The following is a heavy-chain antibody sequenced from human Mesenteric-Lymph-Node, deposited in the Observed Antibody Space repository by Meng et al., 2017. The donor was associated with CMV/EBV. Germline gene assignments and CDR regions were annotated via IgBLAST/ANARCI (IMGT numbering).Heavy chain of an antibody. D-gene: IGHD3-10*01. CDR2: IYPGDSDI. Sequence: SFSNYGIGWVRKMPGKGLEWMGIIYPGDSDIRYSPSFQGQVTISADKSISTAYLQWSSVKASDTAMYYCARPRNYASGTYEAYYFDYWGQGTLVTVSS. CDR1: SFSNYG. V-gene: IGHV5-51*01. J-gene: IGHJ4*02. CDR3: ARPRNYASGTYEAYYFDY.